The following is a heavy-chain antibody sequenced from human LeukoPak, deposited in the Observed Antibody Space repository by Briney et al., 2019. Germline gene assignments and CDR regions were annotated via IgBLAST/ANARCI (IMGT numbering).Heavy chain of an antibody. CDR3: ARDDDWNYEDY. CDR1: GFTFSNYW. V-gene: IGHV3-7*01. J-gene: IGHJ4*02. Sequence: GGSLRLSCAASGFTFSNYWMSWVGQAPGKGLQGVANIKQDESDKYYVDSVKGRFTISRDNAKKSLYLQMNSLRAEDTAVYYCARDDDWNYEDYWGQGTLVTVSS. D-gene: IGHD1-7*01. CDR2: IKQDESDK.